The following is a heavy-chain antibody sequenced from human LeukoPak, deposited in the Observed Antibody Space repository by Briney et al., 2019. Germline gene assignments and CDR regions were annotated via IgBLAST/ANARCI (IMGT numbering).Heavy chain of an antibody. CDR1: GFTVSSNY. Sequence: GGSLRLSCAASGFTVSSNYMNWVRQAPGKGLEWVSIIYSGGSTYYADSVKGRFTISRDNSKNTLYLQMKPEDTAVYYCARDLVGRPGAFGYWGQGTLVTVSS. J-gene: IGHJ4*02. D-gene: IGHD3-10*01. V-gene: IGHV3-66*02. CDR2: IYSGGST. CDR3: ARDLVGRPGAFGY.